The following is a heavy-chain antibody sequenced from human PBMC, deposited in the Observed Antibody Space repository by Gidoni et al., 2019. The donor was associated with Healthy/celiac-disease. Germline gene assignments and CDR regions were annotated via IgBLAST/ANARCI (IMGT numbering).Heavy chain of an antibody. CDR3: AREGLAKEGSTSRGNYYYYGMDV. D-gene: IGHD2-2*01. CDR1: GFTFSSYA. Sequence: QVQLVESGGGVVQPGRSLRLSCAASGFTFSSYAMPWVRQAPGKGLEWVAVISYDGSNKYYADSVKGRFTISRDNSKNTLYLQMNSLRAEDTAVYYCAREGLAKEGSTSRGNYYYYGMDVWGQGTTVTVSS. J-gene: IGHJ6*02. V-gene: IGHV3-30-3*01. CDR2: ISYDGSNK.